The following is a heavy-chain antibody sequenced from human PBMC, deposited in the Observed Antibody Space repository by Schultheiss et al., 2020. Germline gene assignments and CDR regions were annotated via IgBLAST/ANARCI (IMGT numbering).Heavy chain of an antibody. D-gene: IGHD3-16*01. Sequence: SETLSLTCTVSGGSVSSGSYYWSWIRQPPGKGLEWIGYIYYSGSTNYNPSLKSRVTISVDTSKNQFSLKVSSVTAADTAVYYCARPAYQGTDFQHWGQGTLVTVSS. CDR2: IYYSGST. CDR3: ARPAYQGTDFQH. J-gene: IGHJ1*01. V-gene: IGHV4-61*01. CDR1: GGSVSSGSYY.